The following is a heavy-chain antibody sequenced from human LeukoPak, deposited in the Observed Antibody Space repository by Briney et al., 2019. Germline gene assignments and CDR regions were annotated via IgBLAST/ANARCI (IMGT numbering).Heavy chain of an antibody. J-gene: IGHJ4*02. D-gene: IGHD5-24*01. V-gene: IGHV1-46*01. CDR1: GYTFTSYY. Sequence: ASVKVSCKASGYTFTSYYMHWVRQAPGQGLEWMGIINPSGGSTSYAQKFQGRVTMTRDTSTSTVYMELSSLRSEDTAVYYCARDERDPGRDGYNWGYWGQGTLVTVSS. CDR3: ARDERDPGRDGYNWGY. CDR2: INPSGGST.